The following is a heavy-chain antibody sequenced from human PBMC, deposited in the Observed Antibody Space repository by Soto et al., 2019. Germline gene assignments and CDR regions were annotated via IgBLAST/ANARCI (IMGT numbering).Heavy chain of an antibody. CDR3: ARCRYSYGYGRFDYVVDV. Sequence: ASVKVSCKASGGTFSSYAISWVRQAPGQGLEWMGGIIPIFGTANYAQKFQGRVTITADESTSTAYMELSSLRSEDTAVYYCARCRYSYGYGRFDYVVDVWGQAFTVTVAS. CDR1: GGTFSSYA. J-gene: IGHJ6*02. D-gene: IGHD5-18*01. V-gene: IGHV1-69*13. CDR2: IIPIFGTA.